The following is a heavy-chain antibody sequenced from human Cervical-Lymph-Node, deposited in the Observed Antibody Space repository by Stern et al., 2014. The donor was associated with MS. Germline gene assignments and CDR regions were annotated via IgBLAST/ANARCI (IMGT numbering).Heavy chain of an antibody. V-gene: IGHV1-69*01. CDR2: IIPIFGTA. J-gene: IGHJ6*02. D-gene: IGHD1-26*01. CDR1: GGTFSSYA. Sequence: QVQLLESGAEVKKPGSSVKVSCKASGGTFSSYAISWVRQAPGQGLEWMGGIIPIFGTANYAQKFKGRVTITADESTSTTYMELSSLRSEDTAVYYCARGELKEGLVRGMDVWGQGTTVTVSS. CDR3: ARGELKEGLVRGMDV.